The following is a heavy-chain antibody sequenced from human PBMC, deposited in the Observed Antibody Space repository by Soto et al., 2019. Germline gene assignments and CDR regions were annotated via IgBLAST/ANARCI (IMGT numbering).Heavy chain of an antibody. J-gene: IGHJ4*02. Sequence: SQTLSLTCAISGDSVSNNNAAWNWIRQSPSRGLEWLGRTYYMSKWYNDYAVSVKSRITINADTSKNQFSPQLNSVTPEDTAVYYCARENIQLWFFIDYWGQGNPVTVSS. CDR3: ARENIQLWFFIDY. V-gene: IGHV6-1*01. D-gene: IGHD5-18*01. CDR2: TYYMSKWYN. CDR1: GDSVSNNNAA.